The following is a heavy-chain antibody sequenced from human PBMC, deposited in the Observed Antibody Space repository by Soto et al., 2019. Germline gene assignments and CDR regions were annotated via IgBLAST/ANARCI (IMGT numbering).Heavy chain of an antibody. V-gene: IGHV3-48*02. CDR3: ARIAASGTFGSAAFDY. CDR1: GFTFSSYR. CDR2: ISTSSGTI. Sequence: GGSLRLSCATSGFTFSSYRMSWVRQAPGKGLEWVSYISTSSGTIYYADSVKGRFTISRDNAKNSLYLQLNSLRDEDTSVYYCARIAASGTFGSAAFDYWGQGTLVTVSS. D-gene: IGHD6-13*01. J-gene: IGHJ4*02.